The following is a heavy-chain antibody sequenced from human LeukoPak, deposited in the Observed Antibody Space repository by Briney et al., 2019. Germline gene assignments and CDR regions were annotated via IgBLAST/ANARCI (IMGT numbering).Heavy chain of an antibody. CDR2: IYTSGST. J-gene: IGHJ4*02. Sequence: PSETLSLTCTVSGGSISSYYWSWIRQPAGKGLEWIGRIYTSGSTNYNPSLKSRVTMSVDTSKNQFSLKLSSVTAADTAVYYCARVGTTTTYYDFWSGYSNFDYWGQGTLVTVSS. CDR3: ARVGTTTTYYDFWSGYSNFDY. D-gene: IGHD3-3*01. V-gene: IGHV4-4*07. CDR1: GGSISSYY.